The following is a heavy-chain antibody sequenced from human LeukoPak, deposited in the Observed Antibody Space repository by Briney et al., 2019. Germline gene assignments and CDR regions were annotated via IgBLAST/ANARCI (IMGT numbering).Heavy chain of an antibody. CDR3: ARGGCSSTGCYGNWFDP. CDR2: IYYSGNT. Sequence: PSETLSLTCTVSGGSISSGGYYWSWFRQPPGKGLEWIGDIYYSGNTKYNPSLKSRGTISVDTSKNQFSLKLSSVTAVDTAVYYCARGGCSSTGCYGNWFDPWGQGNLVTVSS. D-gene: IGHD2-2*01. CDR1: GGSISSGGYY. J-gene: IGHJ5*02. V-gene: IGHV4-61*08.